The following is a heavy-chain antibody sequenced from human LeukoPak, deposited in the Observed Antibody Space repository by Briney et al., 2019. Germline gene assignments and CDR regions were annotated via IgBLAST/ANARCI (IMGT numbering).Heavy chain of an antibody. CDR2: IYYSGST. CDR1: GGSIRSSSYY. D-gene: IGHD6-19*01. CDR3: ARQVVAVAGTGYFDY. Sequence: SETPSLTCTVSGGSIRSSSYYWGWIRQPPGKGLEWIGSIYYSGSTYYNASLKSRGTISVDTSKNQFSLKLNSVTAADTAVYFCARQVVAVAGTGYFDYWGQGALVTVSS. J-gene: IGHJ4*02. V-gene: IGHV4-39*01.